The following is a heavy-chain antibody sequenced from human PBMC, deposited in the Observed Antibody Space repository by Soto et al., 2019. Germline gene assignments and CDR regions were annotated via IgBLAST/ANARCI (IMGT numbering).Heavy chain of an antibody. CDR2: TYFTGNT. V-gene: IGHV4-39*01. CDR1: GGSITSSSHF. Sequence: SETLSLTCSASGGSITSSSHFWGWVRRPPGKGREWIGTTYFTGNTYYTPSLKSRLTMSIDTSKNEFSLRLNSVTAADTAVYYCAGQTCTIAAASYGRSNWFDPWGPGTLVTVSS. D-gene: IGHD6-25*01. J-gene: IGHJ5*02. CDR3: AGQTCTIAAASYGRSNWFDP.